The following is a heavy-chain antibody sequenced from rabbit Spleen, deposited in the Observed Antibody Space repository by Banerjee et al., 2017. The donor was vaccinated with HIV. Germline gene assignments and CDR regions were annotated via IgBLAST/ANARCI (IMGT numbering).Heavy chain of an antibody. D-gene: IGHD1-1*01. Sequence: QERLVESGGGLVKPEGSLTLTCTASGFSFSNKVVMCWVRQAPGKGLEWIGYIDPVFDTTYYATWVNGRFTISSHNAQNTLYLQLNSLTVADTATYFCVRGASSSGYYSLWGPGTLVTVS. CDR2: IDPVFDTT. CDR3: VRGASSSGYYSL. J-gene: IGHJ6*01. V-gene: IGHV1S47*01. CDR1: GFSFSNKV.